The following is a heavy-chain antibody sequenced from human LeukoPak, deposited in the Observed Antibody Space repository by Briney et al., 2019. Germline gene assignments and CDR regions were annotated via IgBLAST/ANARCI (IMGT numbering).Heavy chain of an antibody. CDR1: GYSFTSYW. CDR2: IYPGDSDT. Sequence: GESLKISCKGSGYSFTSYWIGWVRQVPGKGLEWMGIIYPGDSDTRYSPSFQGQVTISADKSISTAYLQWSSLKASDTAMYYCARHETYCGGDCYLIDYWGQGTLVTVSS. CDR3: ARHETYCGGDCYLIDY. D-gene: IGHD2-21*01. J-gene: IGHJ4*02. V-gene: IGHV5-51*01.